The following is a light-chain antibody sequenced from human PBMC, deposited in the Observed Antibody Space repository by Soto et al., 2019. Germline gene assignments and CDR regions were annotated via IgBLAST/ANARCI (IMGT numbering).Light chain of an antibody. V-gene: IGLV3-21*01. CDR3: QVWDSNSDHPGV. CDR1: NIGSKS. J-gene: IGLJ3*02. Sequence: ELTQPPSVSVAPGKTARITCGGNNIGSKSVHWYQHKPGQAPVLVIYYDSDRPSGIPERFSGSNSGNTATLTISRVEAGDEADYYCQVWDSNSDHPGVFGGGTKLTVL. CDR2: YDS.